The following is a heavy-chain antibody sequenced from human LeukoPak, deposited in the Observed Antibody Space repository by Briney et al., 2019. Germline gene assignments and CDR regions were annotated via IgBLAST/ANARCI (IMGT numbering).Heavy chain of an antibody. CDR2: IKPDGSDK. CDR3: ARLCTSTTTRQYYFDY. V-gene: IGHV3-7*01. D-gene: IGHD1-1*01. Sequence: PGGSLRLSCAVSGFTFSNYWMSWVRQAPGKGLEWVANIKPDGSDKYYVDSVKGRFTISRDNAKDSLFLQMNSLTVEDTGVYYCARLCTSTTTRQYYFDYWGQGTLVTVSS. CDR1: GFTFSNYW. J-gene: IGHJ4*02.